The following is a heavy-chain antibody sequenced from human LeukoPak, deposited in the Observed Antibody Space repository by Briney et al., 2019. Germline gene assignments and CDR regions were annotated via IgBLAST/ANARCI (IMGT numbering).Heavy chain of an antibody. CDR2: IWYDGSNK. D-gene: IGHD3-10*01. J-gene: IGHJ4*02. Sequence: PGGSLRLSCAASGFTFSSYGIHWVRQAPGKGLEWVAVIWYDGSNKYYADSVKGRFTISRDNSKNTLYLQMDTLRAEDTAVYYCAKDGPPHTMVRGVIRYYFDYWGQGTLVTVSS. CDR3: AKDGPPHTMVRGVIRYYFDY. CDR1: GFTFSSYG. V-gene: IGHV3-33*03.